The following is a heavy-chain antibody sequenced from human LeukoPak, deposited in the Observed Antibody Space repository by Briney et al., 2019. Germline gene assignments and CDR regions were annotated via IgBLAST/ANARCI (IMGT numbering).Heavy chain of an antibody. CDR1: GGSFSGYY. D-gene: IGHD3-3*01. V-gene: IGHV4-34*01. J-gene: IGHJ3*02. CDR2: IDHNGST. CDR3: ARVKLRITIFGGTSHDAFDI. Sequence: SETLSLTCAVYGGSFSGYYWSWIRQPPGKGLEWIGEIDHNGSTNYNPSLKSRVTISVDTSKNQFSLKLSSVTAADTAVYYCARVKLRITIFGGTSHDAFDIWGQGTMVTVSS.